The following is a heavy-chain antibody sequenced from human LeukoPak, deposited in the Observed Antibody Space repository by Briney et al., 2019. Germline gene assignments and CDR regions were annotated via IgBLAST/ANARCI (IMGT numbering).Heavy chain of an antibody. CDR3: ARDGDSSGSHPHY. CDR2: IYSTGST. Sequence: SETLSLTCTVSGGSINFYYWNWIRQPAGKGLEWIGRIYSTGSTNYSPSLKSRVTMSVDKSKNQFSLNLSSVSATDTAVYYCARDGDSSGSHPHYWGQGTLVTVSS. J-gene: IGHJ4*02. CDR1: GGSINFYY. D-gene: IGHD3-10*01. V-gene: IGHV4-4*07.